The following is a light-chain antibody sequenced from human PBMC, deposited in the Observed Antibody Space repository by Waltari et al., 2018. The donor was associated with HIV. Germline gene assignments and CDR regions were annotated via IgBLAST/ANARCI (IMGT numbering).Light chain of an antibody. J-gene: IGLJ3*02. Sequence: SYELTQPPSVSVSPGQTARITCSGDALPKKYAYWYQQKSGQAPGLVIYEDSIRPSGLPGGFSGSSSGTMATFTISGAQVEDEADYYCYSTDSSGNHRVFGGGTKLTVL. CDR2: EDS. CDR1: ALPKKY. CDR3: YSTDSSGNHRV. V-gene: IGLV3-10*01.